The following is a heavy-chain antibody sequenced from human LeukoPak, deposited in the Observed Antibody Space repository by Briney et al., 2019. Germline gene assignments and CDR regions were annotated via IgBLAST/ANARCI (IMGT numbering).Heavy chain of an antibody. D-gene: IGHD3-9*01. Sequence: PGGSLRLSCAASGFTFSSSLMSSGRKAPGKGRESVANIKKDGIVEYYGDSVKGRFTNSRDNAKNSLYLQMNSLRAEDTAVYYCARDRGTRYFDWLRGYYYYGMDVWGKGTTVTVSS. CDR3: ARDRGTRYFDWLRGYYYYGMDV. V-gene: IGHV3-7*03. CDR1: GFTFSSSL. J-gene: IGHJ6*04. CDR2: IKKDGIVE.